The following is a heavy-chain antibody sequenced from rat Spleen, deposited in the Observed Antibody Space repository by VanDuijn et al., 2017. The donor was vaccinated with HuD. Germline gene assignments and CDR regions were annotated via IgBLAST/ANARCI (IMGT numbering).Heavy chain of an antibody. CDR2: ISSSGST. D-gene: IGHD1-6*01. J-gene: IGHJ2*01. CDR1: GYSITRNY. CDR3: ARSTGYGYPWYFDY. Sequence: EVQLQESGPGLVKPSQSLSLTCSVTGYSITRNYWGWIRKFPGNKMEWIGHISSSGSTSYNTSLKSRISITKDPSKNPFFLQLNFVTTEDTATYYCARSTGYGYPWYFDYWGQVVMVTVSS. V-gene: IGHV3-1*01.